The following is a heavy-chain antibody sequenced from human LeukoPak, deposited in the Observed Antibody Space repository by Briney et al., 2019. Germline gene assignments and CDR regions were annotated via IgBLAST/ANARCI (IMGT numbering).Heavy chain of an antibody. V-gene: IGHV5-51*01. CDR1: RYSFTSYW. CDR3: ARSKPPAAIRGGWFDP. Sequence: GESLKISCKGSRYSFTSYWIGWVRQMPGKGLEWMGNIYPGDSDTRYSPSFQGQVTISADKSISTAYLQWSSLKASDTAMYYCARSKPPAAIRGGWFDPWGQGTLVTVSS. D-gene: IGHD2-2*02. CDR2: IYPGDSDT. J-gene: IGHJ5*02.